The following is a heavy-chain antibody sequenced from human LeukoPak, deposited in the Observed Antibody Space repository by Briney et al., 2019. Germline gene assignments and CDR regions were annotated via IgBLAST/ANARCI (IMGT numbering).Heavy chain of an antibody. CDR2: IYYSGST. Sequence: PSETLSLTCTVSGGSISSYYWSWIRQPPGKGLEWIGYIYYSGSTNYNPSLKSRVTISVDTSKNQFSLKLSSVTAADTAVYYCARDIAVAGPIENYYGMDVWGQGTTVTVSS. J-gene: IGHJ6*02. D-gene: IGHD6-19*01. CDR1: GGSISSYY. CDR3: ARDIAVAGPIENYYGMDV. V-gene: IGHV4-59*01.